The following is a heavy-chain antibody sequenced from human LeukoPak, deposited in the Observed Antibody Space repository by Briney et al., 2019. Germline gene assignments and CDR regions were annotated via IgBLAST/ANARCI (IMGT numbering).Heavy chain of an antibody. V-gene: IGHV1-18*01. J-gene: IGHJ4*02. CDR1: GYTFTSYG. CDR2: ISAYNGNT. D-gene: IGHD3-22*01. Sequence: GASVKVSCKASGYTFTSYGISWVRQAPGQGLEWMGWISAYNGNTNYAQKLQGRVTMTTDTSTSTAYMELRSLRSDDTAVYYCARDPGYYDSSGQGDYWGQGTLVTVSS. CDR3: ARDPGYYDSSGQGDY.